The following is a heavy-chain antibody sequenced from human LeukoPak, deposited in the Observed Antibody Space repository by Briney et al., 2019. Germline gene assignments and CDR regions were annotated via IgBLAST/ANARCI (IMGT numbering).Heavy chain of an antibody. V-gene: IGHV4-59*08. CDR3: ARHLNDYGDYGAGTD. CDR1: GGSISSYY. J-gene: IGHJ4*02. Sequence: SETLSLTCTASGGSISSYYWSWIRQPPGKGLEWIGYIYYSGSTNYNPSLKSRVTISVDTSKNQFSLKLSSVTAADTAVYYCARHLNDYGDYGAGTDWGQGTLVAVSS. D-gene: IGHD4-17*01. CDR2: IYYSGST.